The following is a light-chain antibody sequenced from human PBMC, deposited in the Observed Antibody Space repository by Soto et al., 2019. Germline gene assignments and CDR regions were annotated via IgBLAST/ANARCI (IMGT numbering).Light chain of an antibody. CDR2: GNI. V-gene: IGLV1-40*01. CDR3: SSHGGANNFYV. J-gene: IGLJ1*01. CDR1: SSNIGAGYD. Sequence: QSVLTQPPSVSGAPGQRVTISCTGSSSNIGAGYDVHWYQQRPGTAPKLLIFGNINRPSGVPDRFSGSKSGTSASLAITGLQAEDEGDYYCSSHGGANNFYVFGTGTKVTVL.